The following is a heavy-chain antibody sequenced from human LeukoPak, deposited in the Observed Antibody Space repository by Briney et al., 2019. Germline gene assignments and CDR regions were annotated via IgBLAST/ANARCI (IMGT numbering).Heavy chain of an antibody. CDR2: TYFGSKWYN. J-gene: IGHJ3*01. CDR3: ARGRVSALDF. Sequence: SQTLSLTCVISGDSISSGGVAWHWIRQSPSRGLEWLGRTYFGSKWYNDYTASVKSRITISPDTSKNQFSLQLNSVTPEDTAVYYCARGRVSALDFWGQGTVVTVS. D-gene: IGHD3-10*01. V-gene: IGHV6-1*01. CDR1: GDSISSGGVA.